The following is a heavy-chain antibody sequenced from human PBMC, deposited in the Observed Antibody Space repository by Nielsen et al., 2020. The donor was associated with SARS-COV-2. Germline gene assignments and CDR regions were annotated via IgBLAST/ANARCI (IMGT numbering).Heavy chain of an antibody. CDR3: AARGYYSSGSALGY. D-gene: IGHD3-10*01. CDR1: GGSISSGGYS. J-gene: IGHJ4*02. V-gene: IGHV4-30-2*05. CDR2: IYYSGYS. Sequence: SETLSLTCAVSGGSISSGGYSWSWIRQPPGKGLEWIGFIYYSGYSRYNPSLKSRPTIILDTSTNQFSLRLRSVTAGDTASYYCAARGYYSSGSALGYWGQGILVTVSS.